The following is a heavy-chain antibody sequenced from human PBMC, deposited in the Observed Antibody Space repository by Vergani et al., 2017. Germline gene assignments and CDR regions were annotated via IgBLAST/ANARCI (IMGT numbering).Heavy chain of an antibody. Sequence: EVQLVESGGGLVQPGRSLRLSCADSGFTFDDYAMHWVRQPPGKGLEWVSGISWNSGSIVYADSVKGRFTISRDNAKNSLYLQMNSLRAEDTAVYYCAKGLVRGVYTPLMDWGQGTLVTVSS. CDR2: ISWNSGSI. CDR3: AKGLVRGVYTPLMD. V-gene: IGHV3-9*01. J-gene: IGHJ4*02. D-gene: IGHD3-10*01. CDR1: GFTFDDYA.